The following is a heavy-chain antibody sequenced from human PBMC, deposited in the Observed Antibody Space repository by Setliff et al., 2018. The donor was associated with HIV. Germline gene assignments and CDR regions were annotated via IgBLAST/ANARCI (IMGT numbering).Heavy chain of an antibody. CDR1: GGSINSSTYY. CDR2: IYYSGST. Sequence: PSETLSLTCTVSGGSINSSTYYWGWIRQPPGKGLEWIGTIYYSGSTYYNPSLKSRVTISVDTSKNQFSLKLNSVTAADTAVYYCARVVGLSALDYWGQGTLVTVSS. D-gene: IGHD2-21*01. V-gene: IGHV4-39*01. J-gene: IGHJ4*02. CDR3: ARVVGLSALDY.